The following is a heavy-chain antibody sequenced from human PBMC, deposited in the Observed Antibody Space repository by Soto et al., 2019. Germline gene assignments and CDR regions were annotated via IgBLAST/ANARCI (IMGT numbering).Heavy chain of an antibody. CDR3: ARDRYCSGGICYSGAPHYYYYYGMDV. CDR1: GGSFSGYY. D-gene: IGHD2-15*01. CDR2: INLSGST. J-gene: IGHJ6*02. V-gene: IGHV4-34*01. Sequence: PSETLSLTCAVYGGSFSGYYWSWIRQPPGKGLEWIGEINLSGSTNYNPSLKSRVTISVDTSKNQFSLKLSSVTASDTAVYYCARDRYCSGGICYSGAPHYYYYYGMDVWGQGTTVTVSS.